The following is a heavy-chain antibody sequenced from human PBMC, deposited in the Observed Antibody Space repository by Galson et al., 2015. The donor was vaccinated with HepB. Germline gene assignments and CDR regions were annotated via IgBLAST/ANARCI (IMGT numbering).Heavy chain of an antibody. D-gene: IGHD2-2*02. Sequence: SVKVSCKASGYTFTSYSISWVRQAPGQGLEWMGWISAYNGNTNYAQKLQGRVTMTTDTSTSTAYMELRSLRSDDTAVYYCARELPYTFFFDYWGQGTLITVSS. J-gene: IGHJ4*02. CDR3: ARELPYTFFFDY. V-gene: IGHV1-18*01. CDR2: ISAYNGNT. CDR1: GYTFTSYS.